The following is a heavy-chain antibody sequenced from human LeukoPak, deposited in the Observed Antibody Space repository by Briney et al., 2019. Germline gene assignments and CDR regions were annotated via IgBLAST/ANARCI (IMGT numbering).Heavy chain of an antibody. CDR2: ISYDGSNK. D-gene: IGHD5-18*01. CDR1: GFTFSSYG. V-gene: IGHV3-30*03. J-gene: IGHJ4*02. Sequence: GGSLRLSCAASGFTFSSYGMHWVRQAPGKGLEWVAVISYDGSNKYYADSVKGRFTISRDNSKNTLYLQMNSLRAEDTAVYYCARAWSYTAMDFDYWGQGTLVTVSS. CDR3: ARAWSYTAMDFDY.